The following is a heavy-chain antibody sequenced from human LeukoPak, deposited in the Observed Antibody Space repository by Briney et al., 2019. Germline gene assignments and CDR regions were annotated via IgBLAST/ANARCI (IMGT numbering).Heavy chain of an antibody. V-gene: IGHV4-4*07. CDR2: SHSSGRT. D-gene: IGHD6-19*01. CDR1: GDSISNYH. Sequence: SETLSLTCSVSGDSISNYHWSWIRQPAGKGLEWIGQSHSSGRTNYNPPLESRVTVSIDTPENQFSLTIRSVTATGTAIYYCARREITSGWSFNYWGQGILVTVS. CDR3: ARREITSGWSFNY. J-gene: IGHJ4*02.